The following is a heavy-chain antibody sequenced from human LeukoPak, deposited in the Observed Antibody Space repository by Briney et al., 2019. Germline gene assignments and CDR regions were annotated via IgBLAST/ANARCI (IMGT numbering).Heavy chain of an antibody. CDR1: GGSINSYYSYY. Sequence: PSETLSLTCTVSGGSINSYYSYYWAWLRQPPGKEPEWIGHISYTGTTNYNPSLKSRATISLDTSKNHFSLRLNSVTAADTAIYYCATKGGGFDSWFDPWGQGTLVTVSS. CDR3: ATKGGGFDSWFDP. J-gene: IGHJ5*02. D-gene: IGHD5-12*01. CDR2: ISYTGTT. V-gene: IGHV4-61*01.